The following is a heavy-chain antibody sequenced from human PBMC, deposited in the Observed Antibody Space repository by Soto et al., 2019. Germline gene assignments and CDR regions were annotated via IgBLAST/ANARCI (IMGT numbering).Heavy chain of an antibody. CDR1: GFTFSSYA. CDR2: ISGSGGST. J-gene: IGHJ4*02. Sequence: PGGSLRLSCAASGFTFSSYAMSWVRQAPGKGLEWVSAISGSGGSTYYADSVKGVFTISRANSKNTLYLQMNTLTAEDTAVYSCAKKGGGSWPYYFDYWGQGTLVTVS. CDR3: AKKGGGSWPYYFDY. V-gene: IGHV3-23*01. D-gene: IGHD6-13*01.